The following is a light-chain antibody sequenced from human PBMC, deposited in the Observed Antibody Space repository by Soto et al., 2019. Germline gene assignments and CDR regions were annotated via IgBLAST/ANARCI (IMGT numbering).Light chain of an antibody. V-gene: IGKV3-15*01. CDR3: QQYDNWWT. CDR1: QSVNRH. J-gene: IGKJ1*01. Sequence: EIVMTQSPATLSVSPGERATLSCRASQSVNRHLAWYRQKAGQAPRPLIYGASTRANGVPARFSGSGSGTEFTLTISSLQSEDFAVYYCQQYDNWWTFGQGTKV. CDR2: GAS.